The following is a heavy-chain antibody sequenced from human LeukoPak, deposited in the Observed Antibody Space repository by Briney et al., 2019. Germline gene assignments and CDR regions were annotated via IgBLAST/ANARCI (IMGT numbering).Heavy chain of an antibody. J-gene: IGHJ5*02. CDR2: MNPSSGNA. V-gene: IGHV1-8*01. CDR1: GYTFTSYD. D-gene: IGHD6-13*01. CDR3: ARVNSSSWYEDWFDP. Sequence: GASVKVSCKASGYTFTSYDINWVRQATGQGLEWMGWMNPSSGNAGYAQKFQGRVTMTRNTSISTAYMELSSLRSEDTAVYYCARVNSSSWYEDWFDPWGQGTLVTVSS.